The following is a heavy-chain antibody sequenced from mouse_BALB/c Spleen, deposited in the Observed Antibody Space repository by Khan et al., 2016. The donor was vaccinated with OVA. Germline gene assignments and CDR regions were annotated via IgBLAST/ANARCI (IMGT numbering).Heavy chain of an antibody. CDR1: GYTFTNYG. J-gene: IGHJ4*01. CDR3: VRGGRRAVGY. Sequence: LVESGPELKKLGETVKISCKASGYTFTNYGMNWVKQAPGKGLKWMGWINSNTGEATYADDFKGRFAFSLETSASIAYLQIKNLKNEDTATYFSVRGGRRAVGYWGQGPSVTVSS. V-gene: IGHV9-3-1*01. CDR2: INSNTGEA. D-gene: IGHD3-3*01.